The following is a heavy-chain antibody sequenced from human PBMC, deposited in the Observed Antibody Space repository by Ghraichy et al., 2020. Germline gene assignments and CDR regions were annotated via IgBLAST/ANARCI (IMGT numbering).Heavy chain of an antibody. CDR1: GGSFSGYY. J-gene: IGHJ4*02. CDR2: INHSGST. Sequence: SETLSLTCAVYGGSFSGYYWSWIRQPPGKGLEWIGEINHSGSTNYNPSLKSRVTISVDTSKNQFSLKLSSVTAADTAVYYCARGIGLRYFAYIDYWGQGTLVTVSS. V-gene: IGHV4-34*01. CDR3: ARGIGLRYFAYIDY. D-gene: IGHD3-9*01.